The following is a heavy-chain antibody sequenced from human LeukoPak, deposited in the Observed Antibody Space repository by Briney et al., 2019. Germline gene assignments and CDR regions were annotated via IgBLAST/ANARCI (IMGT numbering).Heavy chain of an antibody. V-gene: IGHV1-18*04. CDR3: ARDGYSSSWFTNWFDP. Sequence: ASVKVSCKASGYTFTSYGISWVRQAPGQGLGWMGWISAYNGNTIYAQKLQGRVTMTTDTSTSTAYMELRSLRSDDTAVYYCARDGYSSSWFTNWFDPWGQGTLVTVSS. CDR2: ISAYNGNT. CDR1: GYTFTSYG. J-gene: IGHJ5*02. D-gene: IGHD6-13*01.